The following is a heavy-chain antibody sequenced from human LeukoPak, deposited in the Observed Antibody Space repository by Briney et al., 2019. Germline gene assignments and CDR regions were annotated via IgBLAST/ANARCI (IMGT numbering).Heavy chain of an antibody. J-gene: IGHJ5*02. CDR2: IYYSGST. CDR3: ARGFSGVATVDP. CDR1: GCSISSGDYY. Sequence: SQTLSLTCTVSGCSISSGDYYWSWIRQPPGKGLEWIGYIYYSGSTYYNPSLKSQVTISVDTSKNQFSLKLSSVTAADTAVYYCARGFSGVATVDPWGQGTLVTVSS. D-gene: IGHD5-12*01. V-gene: IGHV4-30-4*01.